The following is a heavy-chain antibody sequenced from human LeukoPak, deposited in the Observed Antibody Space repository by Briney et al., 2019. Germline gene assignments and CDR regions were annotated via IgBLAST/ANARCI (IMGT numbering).Heavy chain of an antibody. V-gene: IGHV3-30-3*01. CDR3: ARARWLQLFGDY. Sequence: GGALRLSCAASGFTFSSYAVHWVRQAPGQGLEWVAVISYDGSNKYYADSVKGRFTISRDNSKNTLYLQMNSLRAEDTAVYYCARARWLQLFGDYWGQGTLVTASS. CDR2: ISYDGSNK. CDR1: GFTFSSYA. D-gene: IGHD5-24*01. J-gene: IGHJ4*02.